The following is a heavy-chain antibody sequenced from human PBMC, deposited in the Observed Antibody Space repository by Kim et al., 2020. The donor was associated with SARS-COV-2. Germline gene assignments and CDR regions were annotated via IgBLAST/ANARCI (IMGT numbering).Heavy chain of an antibody. Sequence: GGSLRLSCEASGFTFRDYRMHWVRQAPGKGLEWVAIILKDGSLVYYGDSVRGRFTISRDNSKNTLYLQMNTLQTEDTAVYYCATKIGETDFDYWGHGTLVTVST. D-gene: IGHD3-10*01. CDR1: GFTFRDYR. CDR3: ATKIGETDFDY. V-gene: IGHV3-30*02. CDR2: ILKDGSLV. J-gene: IGHJ4*01.